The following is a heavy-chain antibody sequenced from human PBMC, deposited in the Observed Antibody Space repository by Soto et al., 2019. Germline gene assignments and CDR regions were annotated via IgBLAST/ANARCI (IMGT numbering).Heavy chain of an antibody. CDR1: GFTVSSNY. V-gene: IGHV3-66*01. CDR2: IYSGGST. Sequence: GGSLRLSCAASGFTVSSNYMSWVRQAPGKGLEWVSVIYSGGSTYYADSVKGRFTISRDNSKNTLYLQMNSLRAEDTAVYYCARSRIAAAGYFDYWGQGTLVTVSS. D-gene: IGHD6-13*01. CDR3: ARSRIAAAGYFDY. J-gene: IGHJ4*02.